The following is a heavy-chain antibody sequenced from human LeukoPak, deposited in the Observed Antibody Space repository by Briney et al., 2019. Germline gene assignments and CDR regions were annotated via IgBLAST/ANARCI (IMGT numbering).Heavy chain of an antibody. CDR2: ISSSSSYI. V-gene: IGHV3-21*03. D-gene: IGHD2-2*01. J-gene: IGHJ4*02. Sequence: GGSLRLSCAASGFTFSSYSINWVRQAPGKGLEWVSSISSSSSYIYYADSVKGRFTISRDNAKNSLYLQMNSLKTEDTAVYYCTASDHLYCSSSSCHFDYWGQGTLVTVAS. CDR3: TASDHLYCSSSSCHFDY. CDR1: GFTFSSYS.